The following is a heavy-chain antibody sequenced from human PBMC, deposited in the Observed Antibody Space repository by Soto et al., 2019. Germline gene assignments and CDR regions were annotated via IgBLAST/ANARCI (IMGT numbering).Heavy chain of an antibody. CDR2: IGRSGSSI. CDR3: ASHSYYSYYMDV. Sequence: PGGSLRLSCAASGFTFSDYDMSWIRQAPGKGREWVSYIGRSGSSICYADSVKGRFTISRDNAKNSLDLHMNSLRAEDPAVYYCASHSYYSYYMDVRGNGTTVTVSS. CDR1: GFTFSDYD. J-gene: IGHJ6*03. V-gene: IGHV3-11*01.